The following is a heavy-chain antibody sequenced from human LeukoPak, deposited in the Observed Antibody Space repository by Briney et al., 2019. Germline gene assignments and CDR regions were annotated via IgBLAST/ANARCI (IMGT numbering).Heavy chain of an antibody. V-gene: IGHV3-9*01. CDR1: GFTFDDYA. J-gene: IGHJ4*02. CDR3: AKDATYSSGWTGY. CDR2: ISWNSGSI. D-gene: IGHD6-19*01. Sequence: GGSLRLSCAASGFTFDDYAMHWVRQAPGKGLEWVSGISWNSGSIGYADSVKGRFTISRDNAKNSLYLQMNSLRAEDTALYYCAKDATYSSGWTGYWGQGTLVTVSS.